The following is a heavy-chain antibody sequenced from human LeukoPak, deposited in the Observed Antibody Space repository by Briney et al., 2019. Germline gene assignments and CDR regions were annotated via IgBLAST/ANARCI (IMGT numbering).Heavy chain of an antibody. V-gene: IGHV3-48*03. CDR2: ISSGGTTI. Sequence: GGSLRLSCAASGFTFSEFEMNWVRQAPGKGLEWVSDISSGGTTIFYGDSVKGRFTISRDNAKNSLYLQMNSLRDEDTAIYFCARGLVVWGQGALVTVSS. CDR3: ARGLVV. J-gene: IGHJ4*02. D-gene: IGHD2-2*01. CDR1: GFTFSEFE.